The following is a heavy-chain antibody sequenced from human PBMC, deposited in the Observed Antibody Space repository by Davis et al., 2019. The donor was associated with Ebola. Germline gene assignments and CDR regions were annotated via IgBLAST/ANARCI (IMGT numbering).Heavy chain of an antibody. J-gene: IGHJ4*02. V-gene: IGHV1-69*13. CDR1: GYTFTNYG. Sequence: SVKVSCKASGYTFTNYGISWVRQAPGQGLEWMGGIIPIFGTANYAQKFQGRVTITADESTSTAYMELSSLRSEDTAVYYCARDRGSYYFDYWGQGTLVTVSS. CDR3: ARDRGSYYFDY. CDR2: IIPIFGTA. D-gene: IGHD1-26*01.